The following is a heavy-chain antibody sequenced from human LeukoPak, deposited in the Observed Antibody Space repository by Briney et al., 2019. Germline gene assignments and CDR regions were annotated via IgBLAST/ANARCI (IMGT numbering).Heavy chain of an antibody. J-gene: IGHJ4*02. Sequence: PSETLSLTCAVYGGSFSGYYWSWIRQPPGKGLEWIGSIYYSGSTYYNPSLKSRVTISVDTSKNQFSLKLSSVTAADTAVYYCARLGVWFGELWGQGTLVTVSS. CDR2: IYYSGST. CDR1: GGSFSGYY. CDR3: ARLGVWFGEL. D-gene: IGHD3-10*01. V-gene: IGHV4-34*01.